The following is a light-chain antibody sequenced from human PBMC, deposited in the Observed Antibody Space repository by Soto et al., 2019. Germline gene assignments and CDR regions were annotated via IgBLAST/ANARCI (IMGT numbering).Light chain of an antibody. CDR1: QSISNNY. CDR3: QQYSGSYT. CDR2: GAS. Sequence: ENVLTQSPGTLPLSPGERATLSCRASQSISNNYLAWYQRKPGQAPRLLIYGASSRATGLPDRFSGSGSGTDFTLTISRLEPEDFAVYYCQQYSGSYTFGQGTKLEIK. V-gene: IGKV3-20*01. J-gene: IGKJ2*01.